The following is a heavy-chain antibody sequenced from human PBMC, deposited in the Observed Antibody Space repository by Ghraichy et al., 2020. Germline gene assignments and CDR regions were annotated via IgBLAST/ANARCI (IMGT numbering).Heavy chain of an antibody. D-gene: IGHD5-24*01. CDR1: GFTFSNYA. CDR3: TRAIWLQLSPPFSDY. J-gene: IGHJ4*02. CDR2: ISGST. V-gene: IGHV3-23*01. Sequence: GESLNISCAASGFTFSNYAITWVRQAPGKGLEWVSSISGSTYYADSVKGRFTISRDNSKNTLYLQMNSLRAEDTAVYYCTRAIWLQLSPPFSDYWGQGTLVTVSS.